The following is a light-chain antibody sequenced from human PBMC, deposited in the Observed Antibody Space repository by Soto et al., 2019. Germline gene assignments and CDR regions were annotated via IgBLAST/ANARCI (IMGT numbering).Light chain of an antibody. CDR2: LGS. CDR3: MQSLPTPYT. V-gene: IGKV2-28*01. CDR1: QSLLHPNVYNY. J-gene: IGKJ2*01. Sequence: DVVMTQSPLSLPVSPGEPASISCRSSQSLLHPNVYNYLDGYRQKPGHSPQLLSYLGSNRDSWVPDRFSGSGAGRDFTLKITSVEAEDVGVFYCMQSLPTPYTFGQGTKLEI.